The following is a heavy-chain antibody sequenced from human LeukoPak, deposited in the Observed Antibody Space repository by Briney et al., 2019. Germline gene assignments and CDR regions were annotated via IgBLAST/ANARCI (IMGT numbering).Heavy chain of an antibody. J-gene: IGHJ4*02. CDR3: ARDPLGEPYDFWSGYSTV. D-gene: IGHD3-3*01. CDR2: ISSSGGTI. V-gene: IGHV3-48*04. CDR1: GFTFSSYS. Sequence: GGSLRLSCAASGFTFSSYSMNWVRQAPGKGLEWISYISSSGGTIYYADSVKGRFTISRDNAKNSLYLQMNSLRAEDTALYYCARDPLGEPYDFWSGYSTVWGQGTLVTVSS.